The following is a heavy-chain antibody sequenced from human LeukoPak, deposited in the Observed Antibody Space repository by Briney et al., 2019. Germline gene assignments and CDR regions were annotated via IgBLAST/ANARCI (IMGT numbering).Heavy chain of an antibody. D-gene: IGHD5-24*01. J-gene: IGHJ4*02. Sequence: GGSLRLSCEASGFIFTTYTMIWVRQAPGKGLEWVSYISRSTNTYYADSVKGRFTISRDNAKSSLYLQMNSLRAEDTAVYYCAREMATIYWGQGTLVTVSS. CDR1: GFIFTTYT. V-gene: IGHV3-21*01. CDR2: ISRSTNT. CDR3: AREMATIY.